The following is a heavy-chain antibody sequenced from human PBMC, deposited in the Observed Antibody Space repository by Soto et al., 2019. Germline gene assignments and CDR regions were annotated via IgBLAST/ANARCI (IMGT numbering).Heavy chain of an antibody. CDR1: GFTFSSYA. Sequence: GGSLRLSCAASGFTFSSYAMHWVRQAPGKGLEWVAVISYDGSNKYYADSVKGRFTISRDNSKNTLYLQMNSLRAEDTAVYYCARAYSNYGMDVWGQGTTVT. D-gene: IGHD6-13*01. CDR3: ARAYSNYGMDV. V-gene: IGHV3-30-3*01. J-gene: IGHJ6*02. CDR2: ISYDGSNK.